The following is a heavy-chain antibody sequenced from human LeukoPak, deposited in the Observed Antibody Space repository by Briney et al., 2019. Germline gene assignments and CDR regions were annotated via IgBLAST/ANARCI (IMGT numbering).Heavy chain of an antibody. CDR3: ARLSGSYQDYFDY. V-gene: IGHV4-34*01. Sequence: GSLRLSCAASGFTFGDYYMSWIRQSPGKGLEWIGEINHSGSTNYNPSLKSRVTMSVDTSQKQFSLKLSSVTAADTAVYYCARLSGSYQDYFDYWGQGTLVTVSS. CDR2: INHSGST. D-gene: IGHD1-26*01. J-gene: IGHJ4*02. CDR1: GFTFGDYY.